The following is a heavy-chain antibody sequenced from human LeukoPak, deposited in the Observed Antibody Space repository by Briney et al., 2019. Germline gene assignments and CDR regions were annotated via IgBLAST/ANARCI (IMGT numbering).Heavy chain of an antibody. CDR1: GGTFISYA. CDR2: ISAYNDET. V-gene: IGHV1-18*01. Sequence: ASVKVFCKASGGTFISYAISWVGQAPGQGREWMGWISAYNDETRYAQHLQGRVTLTKDTSTGKDYMELRSLTSDDTALYYCARDTALIITPGGPDYWGQGTLVTVSS. D-gene: IGHD3-10*01. J-gene: IGHJ4*02. CDR3: ARDTALIITPGGPDY.